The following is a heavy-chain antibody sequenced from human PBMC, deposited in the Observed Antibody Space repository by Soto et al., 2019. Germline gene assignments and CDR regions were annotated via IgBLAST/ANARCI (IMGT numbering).Heavy chain of an antibody. D-gene: IGHD3-22*01. CDR3: ARDDYDSSGYYYVDY. CDR2: ISWDGGST. V-gene: IGHV3-43*01. CDR1: GFTFDDYT. J-gene: IGHJ4*02. Sequence: GGSLRLSCAASGFTFDDYTMHWVRQAPGKGLEWVSLISWDGGSTYYADSVKGRFTISRDNSKNSLYLQMNSLRTEDTALYYCARDDYDSSGYYYVDYRGQGTLVTVSS.